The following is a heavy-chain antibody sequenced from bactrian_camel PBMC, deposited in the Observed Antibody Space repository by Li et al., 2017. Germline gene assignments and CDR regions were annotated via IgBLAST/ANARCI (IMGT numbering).Heavy chain of an antibody. V-gene: IGHV3S1*01. D-gene: IGHD2*01. Sequence: HVQLVESGGGSVEAGGSLKLSCRFSGYTTIKQCMGWFRQVPGNGREAVATIGTDGSSQIFADSVKGRFTFSRDSSKNTLYLELSTLKTGDTAMYYCAATPIYYSPDLCPTTSSRYDWRGQGTQVTVS. CDR1: GYTTIKQC. CDR3: AATPIYYSPDLCPTTSSRYDW. J-gene: IGHJ4*01. CDR2: IGTDGSSQ.